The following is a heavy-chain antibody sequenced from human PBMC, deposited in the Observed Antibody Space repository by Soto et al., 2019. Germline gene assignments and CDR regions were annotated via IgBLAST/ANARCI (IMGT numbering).Heavy chain of an antibody. CDR2: IYATGTT. CDR1: GASISGFY. Sequence: SETLSLTCTVSGASISGFYWSWIRKSAGKGLEWIGRIYATGTTDYNPSLKSRVMMSVDTSKKQFSLKLRSVTAADTAVYYCVRDGTKTLRDWFDPGGQGISVTGS. J-gene: IGHJ5*02. V-gene: IGHV4-4*07. D-gene: IGHD1-1*01. CDR3: VRDGTKTLRDWFDP.